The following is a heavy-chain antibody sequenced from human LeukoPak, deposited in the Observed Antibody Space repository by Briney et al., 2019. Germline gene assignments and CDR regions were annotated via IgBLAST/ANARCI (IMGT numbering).Heavy chain of an antibody. Sequence: GGSLRLSCAASGFTFSNAWMSWVRQAPGKGLEWVGRIKSKTDGGTTDYAAPVKGRFTISRDDSKNTLYLQMNSLKTEDTAVYYCTTGFLYYDILTGWYYFDYWGQGTLVTVSS. CDR1: GFTFSNAW. V-gene: IGHV3-15*01. J-gene: IGHJ4*02. CDR2: IKSKTDGGTT. D-gene: IGHD3-9*01. CDR3: TTGFLYYDILTGWYYFDY.